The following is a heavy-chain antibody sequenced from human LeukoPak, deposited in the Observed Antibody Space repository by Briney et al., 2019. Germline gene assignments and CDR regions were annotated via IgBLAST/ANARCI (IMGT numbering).Heavy chain of an antibody. V-gene: IGHV1-2*06. CDR1: GYTFTGYY. D-gene: IGHD1-26*01. CDR3: ARVFGPLRSGSYLWRFGGDYFDY. J-gene: IGHJ4*02. Sequence: ASVKVSCKASGYTFTGYYMHWVRQAPGQGLEWMGRINPNSGGTNYAQKFQGRVTMTRDTSISTAYMELSRLRSDDTAVYYCARVFGPLRSGSYLWRFGGDYFDYWGQGTLVTVSS. CDR2: INPNSGGT.